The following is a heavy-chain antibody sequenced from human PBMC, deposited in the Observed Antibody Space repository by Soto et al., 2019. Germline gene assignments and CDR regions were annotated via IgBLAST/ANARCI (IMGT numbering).Heavy chain of an antibody. V-gene: IGHV3-48*01. CDR3: ARVGDVVPAAHEDYYYYYYMDV. CDR2: ISSSSSTI. D-gene: IGHD2-2*01. CDR1: GFTFSSYS. J-gene: IGHJ6*03. Sequence: GGSLRLSCAASGFTFSSYSMNWVRQAPGKGLEWVSYISSSSSTIYYADSVKGRFTISRDNAKNSLYLQMNSLRAEDTAVYYCARVGDVVPAAHEDYYYYYYMDVWGKGTTVTVSS.